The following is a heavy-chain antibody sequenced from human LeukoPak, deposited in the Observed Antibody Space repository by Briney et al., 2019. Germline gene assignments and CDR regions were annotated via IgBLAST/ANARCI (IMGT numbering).Heavy chain of an antibody. CDR3: AKASLRYFDWFSDY. CDR1: GFSFSSYG. D-gene: IGHD3-9*01. V-gene: IGHV3-30*18. CDR2: ISYDGDNK. Sequence: PGGSLRLSCAASGFSFSSYGMHWVRQAPGKGLEWVAVISYDGDNKYYADSVKGRFTISRDNSRNTLHLQMNSLRAEDTAVYSCAKASLRYFDWFSDYWGQGTLVTVSS. J-gene: IGHJ4*02.